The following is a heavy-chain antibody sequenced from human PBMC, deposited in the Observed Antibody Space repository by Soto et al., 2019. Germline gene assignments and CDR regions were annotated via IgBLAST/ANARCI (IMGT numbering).Heavy chain of an antibody. CDR2: ISGGGGSS. CDR1: GFTFSNYA. Sequence: EVQLLESGGGLVQPGGSLRLSCAASGFTFSNYAMSWVRQAPGKGLEWVSGISGGGGSSYYADSVKGRFTISRDNSKNTLYLQMNSLRAADTAVYYCARNCGVDCLSVILYWGQGTRVIVSS. J-gene: IGHJ4*02. D-gene: IGHD2-21*02. V-gene: IGHV3-23*01. CDR3: ARNCGVDCLSVILY.